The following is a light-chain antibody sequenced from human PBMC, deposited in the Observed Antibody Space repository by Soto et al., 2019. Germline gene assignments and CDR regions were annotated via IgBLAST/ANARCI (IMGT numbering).Light chain of an antibody. V-gene: IGKV3D-15*01. CDR1: QSIIST. CDR2: GAS. Sequence: EIVMTQSPATLSVSPGGRATLSCRASQSIISTLAWYQQKPGQAPRLLIYGASTRATGFPARFSGSGSGTEFSLTIRSLQSEDFAVYYCQQYKDWPLPFGGGTRVEI. J-gene: IGKJ4*01. CDR3: QQYKDWPLP.